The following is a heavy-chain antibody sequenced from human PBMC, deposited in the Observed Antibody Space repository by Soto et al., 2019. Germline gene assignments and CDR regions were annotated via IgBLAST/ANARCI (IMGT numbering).Heavy chain of an antibody. CDR2: ISGSGGST. J-gene: IGHJ4*02. D-gene: IGHD3-10*01. Sequence: GGSLRLSCAASGFTFSSYAMSWVRQAPGKGLEWVSAISGSGGSTYYADSVKGRFTISRDNSKNTLYLQMNSLRAQDSAVYYCAKDWDPYGSGSFFDYWGQGTLVTVSS. V-gene: IGHV3-23*01. CDR3: AKDWDPYGSGSFFDY. CDR1: GFTFSSYA.